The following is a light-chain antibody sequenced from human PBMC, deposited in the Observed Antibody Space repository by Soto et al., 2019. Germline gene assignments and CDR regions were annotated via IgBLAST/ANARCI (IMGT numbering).Light chain of an antibody. CDR2: EGG. J-gene: IGLJ1*01. Sequence: QSALTQPASVSGSPGQSITISCTGTSSDVGSYHLVSWYQQHPGKAPKLMLYEGGKRPSGVSNRFSGSKSGNTASLTISGLQAEDEADYYCCSYACGLYVFGTGTKLTVL. CDR3: CSYACGLYV. CDR1: SSDVGSYHL. V-gene: IGLV2-23*01.